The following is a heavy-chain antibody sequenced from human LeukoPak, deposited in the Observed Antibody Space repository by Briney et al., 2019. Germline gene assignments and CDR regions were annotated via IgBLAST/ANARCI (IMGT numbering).Heavy chain of an antibody. J-gene: IGHJ4*02. CDR3: ASGTIFGVIAPSSFPR. CDR2: IFYGGNT. CDR1: DGSISSFY. Sequence: SETLSLTCTVSDGSISSFYWTWIRQSPGKGLEWIGYIFYGGNTNYNPSLKSRVTMSMDTSKSQFSLKLTSVTAADTAVYYCASGTIFGVIAPSSFPRWGRGGLVTVSS. V-gene: IGHV4-59*12. D-gene: IGHD3-3*01.